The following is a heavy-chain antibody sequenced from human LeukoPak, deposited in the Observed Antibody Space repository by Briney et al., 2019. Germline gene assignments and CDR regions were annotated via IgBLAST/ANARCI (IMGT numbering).Heavy chain of an antibody. D-gene: IGHD5-12*01. Sequence: SETLSLTCTVSGGSISSYYWSWIRQPPGKGLEWIGYIYYSGGTNYNPSLKSRVTISVDTSKNQFSLKLSSVTAADTAVYYCARDGYSGNDGLWGQGSLVTVSS. CDR3: ARDGYSGNDGL. CDR2: IYYSGGT. V-gene: IGHV4-59*01. J-gene: IGHJ4*02. CDR1: GGSISSYY.